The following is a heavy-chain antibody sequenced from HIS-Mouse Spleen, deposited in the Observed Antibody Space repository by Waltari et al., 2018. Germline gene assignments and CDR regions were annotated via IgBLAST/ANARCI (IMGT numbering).Heavy chain of an antibody. CDR2: ISYDGSNK. D-gene: IGHD1-26*01. V-gene: IGHV3-30*18. Sequence: QVQLVESGGGVVQPGRSRSLSCAASGFTFSSYCMHWVRLAPGKGLEWVAVISYDGSNKYYADSVKGRFTISRDNSKNTLYLQMNSLRAEDTAVYYCAKVNSGSYYFDYWGQGTLVTVSS. CDR1: GFTFSSYC. CDR3: AKVNSGSYYFDY. J-gene: IGHJ4*02.